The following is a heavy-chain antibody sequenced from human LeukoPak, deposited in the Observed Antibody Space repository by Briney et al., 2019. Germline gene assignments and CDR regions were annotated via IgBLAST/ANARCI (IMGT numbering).Heavy chain of an antibody. V-gene: IGHV4-39*07. CDR3: ARDVGDYSSSWYYYYYYYGMDV. J-gene: IGHJ6*02. Sequence: PSETLSLTCTVSGGSLSSSSYYWGWIRQPPGKGLEWIGSIYYSGSTYYDPSLKSRVTISVDTSKNQFSLKLSSVTAADTAVYYCARDVGDYSSSWYYYYYYYGMDVWGQGTTVTVSS. D-gene: IGHD6-13*01. CDR2: IYYSGST. CDR1: GGSLSSSSYY.